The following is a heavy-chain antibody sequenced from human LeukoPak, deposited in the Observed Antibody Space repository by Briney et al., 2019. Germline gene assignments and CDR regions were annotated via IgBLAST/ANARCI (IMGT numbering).Heavy chain of an antibody. V-gene: IGHV3-23*01. CDR1: GFTFSSYA. CDR2: ISGSGETT. D-gene: IGHD3-22*01. Sequence: GGSLRLSCAASGFTFSSYALNWVRQAPGKGLVWVSVISGSGETTYYADAVKGRFTISRDNSKNTLFLQMNSLRAEDTAVYYCVRELEDYYDASGSPDYWGQGTLVTVSS. CDR3: VRELEDYYDASGSPDY. J-gene: IGHJ4*02.